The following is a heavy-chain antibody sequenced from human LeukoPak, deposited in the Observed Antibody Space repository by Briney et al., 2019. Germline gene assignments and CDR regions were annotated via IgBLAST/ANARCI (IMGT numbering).Heavy chain of an antibody. D-gene: IGHD3-22*01. CDR1: GGSISSYY. Sequence: PSETLSLTCTVSGGSISSYYWSWLRQPAGKGLEWIGRIYTSGSTNYNTSLKSRVTMSVDTSKNQFSLKLSSVTAADTAVYYCARERYYYDSSGQQPYYYYYMDVWGEGTTVTISS. CDR2: IYTSGST. CDR3: ARERYYYDSSGQQPYYYYYMDV. V-gene: IGHV4-4*07. J-gene: IGHJ6*03.